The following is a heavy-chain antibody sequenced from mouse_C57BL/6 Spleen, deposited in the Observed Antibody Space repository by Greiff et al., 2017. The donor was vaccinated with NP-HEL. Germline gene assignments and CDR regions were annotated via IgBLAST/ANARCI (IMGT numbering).Heavy chain of an antibody. Sequence: QVQLKESGAELVRPGTSVKVSCKASGYAFTNYLIEWVKQRPGQGLEWIGVINPGSGGTNYNEKFKGKATLTADKSSSTAYMQLSSLTSEDSAVYFCATTTVVSAMDYWGQGTSVTVSS. D-gene: IGHD1-1*01. V-gene: IGHV1-54*01. CDR1: GYAFTNYL. CDR2: INPGSGGT. CDR3: ATTTVVSAMDY. J-gene: IGHJ4*01.